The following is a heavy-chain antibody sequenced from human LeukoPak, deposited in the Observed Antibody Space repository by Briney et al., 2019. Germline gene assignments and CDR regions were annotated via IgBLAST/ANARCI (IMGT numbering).Heavy chain of an antibody. V-gene: IGHV4-59*01. D-gene: IGHD1-14*01. Sequence: PSETLSLTCTVSGGSISSYYWSWIRQPPGKGLEWIGYIYYSGSTNYNPSLKSRVTISVDTSKNQFSLKPSSVTAADTAVYYCALATITAYYFDYWGQGTLVTVSS. CDR2: IYYSGST. CDR3: ALATITAYYFDY. J-gene: IGHJ4*02. CDR1: GGSISSYY.